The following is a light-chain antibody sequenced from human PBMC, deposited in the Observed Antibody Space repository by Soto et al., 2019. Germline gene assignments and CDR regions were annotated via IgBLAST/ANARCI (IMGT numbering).Light chain of an antibody. CDR2: GAS. CDR3: QQYGSSIQT. CDR1: QSVGSNY. V-gene: IGKV3-20*01. Sequence: EIVLTQLPGTLSLSPGERATRSGRASQSVGSNYLAWYQQRPGQPPNLLIFGASHRAPDIPDRFSGSGSGTDFTLTISRLEPEDFAVYYCQQYGSSIQTFGQGTTVDIK. J-gene: IGKJ1*01.